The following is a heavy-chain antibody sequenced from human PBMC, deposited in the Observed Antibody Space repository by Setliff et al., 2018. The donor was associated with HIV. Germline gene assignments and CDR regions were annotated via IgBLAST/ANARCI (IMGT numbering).Heavy chain of an antibody. CDR2: ISGSGDIT. J-gene: IGHJ4*02. V-gene: IGHV3-23*01. CDR1: GFTFSSYA. CDR3: AKTQTVITVYGPFDS. D-gene: IGHD4-4*01. Sequence: PGGSLRLSCAASGFTFSSYAVSWVRQAPGKGLEWVSVISGSGDITYYRESVKGRFTVSRDNSNNTVYLQMNSLRAEDTAMYYCAKTQTVITVYGPFDSWGQGTQVTVSS.